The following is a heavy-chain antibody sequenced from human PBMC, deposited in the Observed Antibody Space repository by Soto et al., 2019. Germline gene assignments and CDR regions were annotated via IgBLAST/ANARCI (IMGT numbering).Heavy chain of an antibody. Sequence: QVQLQQWGAGLLKPSETLSLTCAVYGGSFSGYYWNWIRQPPGKGLEWIGEINHSGSTNYNPSLKSRVTISLDTSKNQCSLKLSSMTAADTAVYYCARGYGRNFYYWGQGTLVTVSS. J-gene: IGHJ4*02. D-gene: IGHD3-10*01. V-gene: IGHV4-34*01. CDR2: INHSGST. CDR3: ARGYGRNFYY. CDR1: GGSFSGYY.